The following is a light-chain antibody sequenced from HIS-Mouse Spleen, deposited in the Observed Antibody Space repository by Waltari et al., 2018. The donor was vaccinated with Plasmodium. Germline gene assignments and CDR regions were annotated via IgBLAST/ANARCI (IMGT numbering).Light chain of an antibody. CDR2: DVS. J-gene: IGLJ3*02. CDR1: SRAVGGYNY. V-gene: IGLV2-11*01. CDR3: CSYAGSYTWV. Sequence: QSALTQPRSVSGSPGQSVTISCTGTSRAVGGYNYVSWYQQHPGKAPKLMIYDVSTRPSGVPDRFSGSKSGNTASLTISGLQAEDEADYYCCSYAGSYTWVFGGGTKLTVL.